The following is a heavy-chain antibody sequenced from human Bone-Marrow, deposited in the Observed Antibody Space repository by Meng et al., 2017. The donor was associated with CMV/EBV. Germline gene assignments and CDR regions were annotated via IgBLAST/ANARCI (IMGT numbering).Heavy chain of an antibody. V-gene: IGHV4-59*01. CDR2: IYYSGST. CDR3: AREPTRSGPIDY. CDR1: GGSIRSYY. D-gene: IGHD3-3*01. Sequence: QLRDSGPVLVKPSETLALTCTVSGGSIRSYYWSWIRQPPGKGLEWIGYIYYSGSTNYNPSLKSRVTISVDTSKNQFSLKLSSVTAADTAVYYCAREPTRSGPIDYWGQGTLVTVSS. J-gene: IGHJ4*02.